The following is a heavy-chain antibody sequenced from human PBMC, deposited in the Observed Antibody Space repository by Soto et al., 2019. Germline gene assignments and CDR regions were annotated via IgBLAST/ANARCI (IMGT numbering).Heavy chain of an antibody. CDR3: ARDRLRFLGSGSYYNLVSSDIDY. CDR2: INAGNGNT. V-gene: IGHV1-3*01. D-gene: IGHD3-10*01. J-gene: IGHJ4*02. Sequence: ASVKVSFKASGYTFTSYAMHWVRQAPGQRLEWMGWINAGNGNTKYSQKFQGRVTITRDTSASTAYMELSSLRSEDTAVYYCARDRLRFLGSGSYYNLVSSDIDYWGQATLVTVSS. CDR1: GYTFTSYA.